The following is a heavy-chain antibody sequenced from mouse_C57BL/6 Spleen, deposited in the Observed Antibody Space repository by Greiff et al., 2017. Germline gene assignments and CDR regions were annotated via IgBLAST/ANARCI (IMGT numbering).Heavy chain of an antibody. V-gene: IGHV1-15*01. CDR1: GYTFTDYE. CDR3: TREGNYDAMDY. J-gene: IGHJ4*01. D-gene: IGHD2-1*01. CDR2: IDAETGGT. Sequence: QVQLQQSGAELVRPGASVTLSCKASGYTFTDYEMHWVKQTPVHGLEWIGAIDAETGGTAYNQKFKGKAILTADKSSSTAYMELRSLTSEDSAVYYCTREGNYDAMDYWGQGTSVTVSS.